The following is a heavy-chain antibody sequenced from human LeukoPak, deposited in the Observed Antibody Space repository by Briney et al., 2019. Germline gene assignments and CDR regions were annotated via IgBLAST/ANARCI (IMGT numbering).Heavy chain of an antibody. CDR2: INPNSGGT. D-gene: IGHD1-7*01. CDR3: ARVAGTTGSWFDP. V-gene: IGHV1-2*02. Sequence: ASVKVSCKASGYTFTGYYMHWVRQAPGQGLEWMGWINPNSGGTNYAQKFQGRVTMTRDTSISTAYMELSRLGSDDTAVYYCARVAGTTGSWFDPWGQGTLVTVSS. J-gene: IGHJ5*02. CDR1: GYTFTGYY.